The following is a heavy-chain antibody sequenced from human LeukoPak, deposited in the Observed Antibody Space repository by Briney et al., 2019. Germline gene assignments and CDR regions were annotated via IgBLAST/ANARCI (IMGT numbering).Heavy chain of an antibody. CDR2: IIPIFGTA. CDR3: ARERWHCRVNCYSVYYYALDV. Sequence: SVKVSCKASGGTFSSYAISWVRQAPGQGLEWMGGIIPIFGTANYAQKFQGRVTITADESTSTAYMELSSLRSEDTAVYYCARERWHCRVNCYSVYYYALDVWGQGTTVTVSS. V-gene: IGHV1-69*13. J-gene: IGHJ6*02. D-gene: IGHD2-15*01. CDR1: GGTFSSYA.